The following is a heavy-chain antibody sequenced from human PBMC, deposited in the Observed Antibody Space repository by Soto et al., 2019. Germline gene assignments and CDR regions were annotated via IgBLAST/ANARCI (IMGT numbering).Heavy chain of an antibody. CDR1: GGSISGYY. Sequence: LSLTCTVSGGSISGYYWSLIRQPPLKGLEWIGYIYYSGSTNYNPSLKSRVTISVDTSKNQFSLKLSSVTAADTAVYYCARAGGGGSYLYYYYYGMDVWGQGTTVTVSS. CDR2: IYYSGST. J-gene: IGHJ6*02. V-gene: IGHV4-59*01. D-gene: IGHD1-26*01. CDR3: ARAGGGGSYLYYYYYGMDV.